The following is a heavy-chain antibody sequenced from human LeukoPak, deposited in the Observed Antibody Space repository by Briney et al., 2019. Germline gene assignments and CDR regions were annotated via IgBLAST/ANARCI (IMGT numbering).Heavy chain of an antibody. J-gene: IGHJ4*02. V-gene: IGHV3-30-3*01. D-gene: IGHD6-19*01. CDR1: GFTFSSYA. CDR3: AKDRLSGWYGMYYFDY. CDR2: ISYDGSNK. Sequence: GGSLRLSCAASGFTFSSYAMHWVRQAPGKGLEWVAVISYDGSNKYYADSVKGRFTISRDNSKNTLYLQMNSLRAEDTAVYYCAKDRLSGWYGMYYFDYWGQGTLVTVSS.